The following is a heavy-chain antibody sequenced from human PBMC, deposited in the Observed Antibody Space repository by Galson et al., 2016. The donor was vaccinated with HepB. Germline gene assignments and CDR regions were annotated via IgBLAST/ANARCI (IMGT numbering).Heavy chain of an antibody. D-gene: IGHD4-23*01. Sequence: SVKVSCKASGYTFTSYTIHWVRQAPGQRLEWVGWINAGNGNMKYSQNFQGRVTITRDTSAGTAYMELSSLRSEDTAVYYCAVTPVTLDVFYYYMDVWGKGTAVTVSS. V-gene: IGHV1-3*01. CDR3: AVTPVTLDVFYYYMDV. J-gene: IGHJ6*03. CDR1: GYTFTSYT. CDR2: INAGNGNM.